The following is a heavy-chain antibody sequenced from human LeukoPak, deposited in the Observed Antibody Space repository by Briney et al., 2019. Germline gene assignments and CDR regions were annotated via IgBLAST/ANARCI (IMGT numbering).Heavy chain of an antibody. CDR3: ARASYGSGSYYYMDV. V-gene: IGHV1-46*01. Sequence: GASVKVSCKASGGTFSSYAISWVRQVPGQGLEWMGIINPSGGSTSYAQKFQGRVTMTRDMSTSTVYMELSSLRSEDTAVYYCARASYGSGSYYYMDVWGKGTTVTVSS. CDR1: GGTFSSYA. J-gene: IGHJ6*03. CDR2: INPSGGST. D-gene: IGHD3-10*01.